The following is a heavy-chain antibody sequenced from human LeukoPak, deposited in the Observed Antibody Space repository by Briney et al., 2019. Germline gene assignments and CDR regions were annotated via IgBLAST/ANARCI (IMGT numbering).Heavy chain of an antibody. V-gene: IGHV1-2*02. CDR1: GYTFTGYY. CDR3: ARDYGGNPSLFDY. CDR2: INPNSGGT. Sequence: ASVKVSCKASGYTFTGYYMHWVRQAPGQGLEWMGWINPNSGGTNYAQKFQGRVTMTRDTSISTAYMGLSRLRSDDTAVYYCARDYGGNPSLFDYWGQGTLVTVSS. D-gene: IGHD4-23*01. J-gene: IGHJ4*02.